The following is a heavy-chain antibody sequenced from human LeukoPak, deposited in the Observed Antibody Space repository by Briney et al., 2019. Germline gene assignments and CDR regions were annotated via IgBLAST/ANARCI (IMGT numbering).Heavy chain of an antibody. V-gene: IGHV3-15*01. J-gene: IGHJ4*02. D-gene: IGHD3-3*01. CDR2: IKSKTDGGTT. Sequence: GGSLRLSCAASGFTFSNAWMSWVRQAPGKGLEWVGRIKSKTDGGTTDYAAPVKGRFTISRDDSKNTLYLQMNSLKTEDTAVYYCTTDDKNHYDFWSGPKVHDYWGQGTLVTVSS. CDR1: GFTFSNAW. CDR3: TTDDKNHYDFWSGPKVHDY.